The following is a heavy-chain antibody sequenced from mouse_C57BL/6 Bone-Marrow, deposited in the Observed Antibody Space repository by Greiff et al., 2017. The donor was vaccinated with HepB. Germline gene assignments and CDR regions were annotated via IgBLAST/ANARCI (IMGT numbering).Heavy chain of an antibody. J-gene: IGHJ4*01. CDR1: GFTFSDYG. V-gene: IGHV5-17*01. D-gene: IGHD1-1*01. CDR3: ARKSYYYGSSYDAMDY. CDR2: ISSGSSTI. Sequence: VQLVESGGGLVKPGGSLKLSCAASGFTFSDYGMHWVRQAPEKGLEWVAYISSGSSTIYYADTVKGRFTISRDNAKNTLFLQMTSLRSEDTAMYYYARKSYYYGSSYDAMDYWGQGTSVTVSS.